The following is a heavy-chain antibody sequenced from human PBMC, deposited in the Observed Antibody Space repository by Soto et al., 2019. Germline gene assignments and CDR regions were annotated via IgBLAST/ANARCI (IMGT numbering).Heavy chain of an antibody. CDR1: GGSISSGGYS. D-gene: IGHD2-21*01. CDR3: ARGPPLLW. V-gene: IGHV4-30-2*01. Sequence: PSETLSLTCAGSGGSISSGGYSWSWIRQPPGKGLECIGYIYHSVSTYYNPSLKSRVTISVDRSKNQFSLKLSSVTAADTAVYYCARGPPLLWWSQGTLVTVS. CDR2: IYHSVST. J-gene: IGHJ4*02.